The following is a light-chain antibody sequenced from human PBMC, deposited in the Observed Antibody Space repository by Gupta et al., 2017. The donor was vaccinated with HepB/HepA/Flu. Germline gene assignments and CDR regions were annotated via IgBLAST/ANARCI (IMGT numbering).Light chain of an antibody. V-gene: IGKV1-39*01. Sequence: DIQMTQSPSSMSASVGDRVTITCRASQSIRSHLNWYQQLPGQAPKLLIYDVFSLQSGVPSRFSGSGSGTDFTLTISSLQREDFATYYCQQSYSTPITFGRGTRLEIK. CDR1: QSIRSH. J-gene: IGKJ5*01. CDR3: QQSYSTPIT. CDR2: DVF.